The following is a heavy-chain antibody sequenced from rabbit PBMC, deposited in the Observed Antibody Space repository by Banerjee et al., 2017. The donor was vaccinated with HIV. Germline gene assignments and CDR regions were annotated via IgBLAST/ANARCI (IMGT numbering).Heavy chain of an antibody. CDR3: ARGVGDAGYGYPLNL. Sequence: QEQLEESGGDLVKPEGSLTLTCKASGIDLNNYYYMCWVRQAPGKGLELIACIYTSSGNTWYASWAKGRFTISKSTCLNTVTLQMTNLTGADTATYFCARGVGDAGYGYPLNLWGQGTLVTVS. J-gene: IGHJ3*01. V-gene: IGHV1S43*01. CDR1: GIDLNNYYY. D-gene: IGHD6-1*01. CDR2: IYTSSGNT.